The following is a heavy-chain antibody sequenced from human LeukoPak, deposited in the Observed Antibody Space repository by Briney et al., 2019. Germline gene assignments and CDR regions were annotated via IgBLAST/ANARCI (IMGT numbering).Heavy chain of an antibody. CDR3: AKKVAGAGRPYEY. V-gene: IGHV3-23*01. Sequence: GGSLRLSCAASGFTFSSHAMIWVRQAPGKGLEWVSPISATGHNTYYADSVKGRFTISRDNSKNTLYLQMNSLRAEDTAVYYCAKKVAGAGRPYEYWGQGTLVTVSS. J-gene: IGHJ4*02. D-gene: IGHD6-6*01. CDR1: GFTFSSHA. CDR2: ISATGHNT.